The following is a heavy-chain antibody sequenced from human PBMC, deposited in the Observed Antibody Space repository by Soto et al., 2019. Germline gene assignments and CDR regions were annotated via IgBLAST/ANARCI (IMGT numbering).Heavy chain of an antibody. D-gene: IGHD3-22*01. CDR2: ISDSGHYI. Sequence: PGGCLRRSRSSCGFTFSTCGMNWFRQTTGKGLEWLSSISDSGHYIYYADSVKGRFTISRDNAKNSLFLQMNSLRGEDTAVYYCARSGLALPYSASHWFDPWGHGTLVTVSS. CDR1: GFTFSTCG. V-gene: IGHV3-21*01. J-gene: IGHJ5*02. CDR3: ARSGLALPYSASHWFDP.